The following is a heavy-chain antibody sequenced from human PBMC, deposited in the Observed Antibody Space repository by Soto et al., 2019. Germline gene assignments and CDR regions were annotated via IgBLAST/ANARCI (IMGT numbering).Heavy chain of an antibody. V-gene: IGHV1-2*04. CDR3: VRAAMASIRVAFDT. D-gene: IGHD2-2*01. Sequence: ASAKVSCKASGYTFTGYYMHWVRQAAGQGLEWMGWINHNSGGTNYAQKFQGWVTMTRDTTISTAHIEQSKLRTDDTTAVYCVRAAMASIRVAFDTWGQGTLVTVSS. J-gene: IGHJ3*02. CDR1: GYTFTGYY. CDR2: INHNSGGT.